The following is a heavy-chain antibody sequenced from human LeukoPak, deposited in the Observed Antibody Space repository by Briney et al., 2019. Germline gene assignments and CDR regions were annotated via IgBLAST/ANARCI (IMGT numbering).Heavy chain of an antibody. D-gene: IGHD2-2*01. CDR1: GGSFSGYY. CDR2: INHSGST. J-gene: IGHJ5*02. Sequence: SETLSLTCAVYGGSFSGYYWSWIRQPLGKGPEWIGEINHSGSTNYNPTLKSRVTISVDTSKNQFSLKLSSVTAADTAVYYCARVVPAADGFDPWGQGTLVTVSS. CDR3: ARVVPAADGFDP. V-gene: IGHV4-34*01.